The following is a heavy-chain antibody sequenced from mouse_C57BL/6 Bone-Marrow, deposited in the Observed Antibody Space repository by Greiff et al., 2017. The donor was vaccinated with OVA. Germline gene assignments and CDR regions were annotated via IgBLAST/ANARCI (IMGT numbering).Heavy chain of an antibody. CDR1: GFTFSSYG. D-gene: IGHD1-1*01. Sequence: EVKLMESGGDLVKPGGSLKLSCAASGFTFSSYGMSWVRQTPDKRLEWVATISSGGSYTYYPDSVKGRFTISRDTAKNTLYLQMSSLKSEDTAMXYYAGHGDYGSFFDYGGRGTTITVSS. CDR3: AGHGDYGSFFDY. J-gene: IGHJ2*01. V-gene: IGHV5-6*01. CDR2: ISSGGSYT.